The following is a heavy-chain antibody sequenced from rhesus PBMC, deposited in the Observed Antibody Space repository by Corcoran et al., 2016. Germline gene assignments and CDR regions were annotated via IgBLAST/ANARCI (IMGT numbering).Heavy chain of an antibody. J-gene: IGHJ4*01. CDR2: ISESGGTR. CDR1: GFTFSGYE. V-gene: IGHV3-100*02. D-gene: IGHD6-25*01. Sequence: DVQLVESGGGLVKPGGSLRLSCVASGFTFSGYEMHWVRQAPGKGLEWVSVISESGGTRYNADSVKGRFTISRDNAKNSLFLQMNSLRAEDTAVYYCTSGYSGSWNSLPWGQGVLVTVSS. CDR3: TSGYSGSWNSLP.